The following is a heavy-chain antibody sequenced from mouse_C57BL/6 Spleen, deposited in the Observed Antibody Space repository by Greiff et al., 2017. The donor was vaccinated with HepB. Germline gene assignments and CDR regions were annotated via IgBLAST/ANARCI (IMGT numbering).Heavy chain of an antibody. CDR3: AKMYYGSSYGAMDY. V-gene: IGHV2-5*01. CDR2: IWRGGST. D-gene: IGHD1-1*01. J-gene: IGHJ4*01. Sequence: QVQLQQSGPGLVQPSQSLSITCTVSGFSLTSYGVHWVRQSPGKGLEWLGVIWRGGSTDYNAAFMSRLSITKDNSKSQVFFKMNSLQADDTAIYYCAKMYYGSSYGAMDYWGQGTSVTVSS. CDR1: GFSLTSYG.